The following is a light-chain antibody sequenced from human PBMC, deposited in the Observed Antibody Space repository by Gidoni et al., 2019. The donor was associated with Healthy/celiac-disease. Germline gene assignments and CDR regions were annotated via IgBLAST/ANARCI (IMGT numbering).Light chain of an antibody. CDR1: QSVSSN. CDR2: GAS. V-gene: IGKV3-15*01. CDR3: QQYNNWPFT. Sequence: EIVMTPSPATLSVSPGERATLSCRASQSVSSNLAWYQQKPGQATRLLISGASTRATGIPARFSGRGSGTEVTLTISSLQSEDFAVYFCQQYNNWPFTFGPGTKVDIK. J-gene: IGKJ3*01.